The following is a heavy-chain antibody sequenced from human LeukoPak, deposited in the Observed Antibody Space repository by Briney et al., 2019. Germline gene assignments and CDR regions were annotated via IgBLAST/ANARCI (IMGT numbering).Heavy chain of an antibody. CDR1: GFTFGTYT. CDR3: AKDLRPDSRHDFDY. CDR2: IIGTAQT. V-gene: IGHV3-23*01. J-gene: IGHJ4*02. Sequence: GGSLRLSCAASGFTFGTYTMSWVRQAPGTGLEWVSTIIGTAQTLYAASVKGRFTISRDNSKNTLYLQMNSLRAEDTAMYFCAKDLRPDSRHDFDYWGQGTLVTVSS. D-gene: IGHD5-12*01.